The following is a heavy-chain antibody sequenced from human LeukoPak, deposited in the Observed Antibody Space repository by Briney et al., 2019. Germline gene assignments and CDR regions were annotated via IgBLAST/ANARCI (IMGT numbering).Heavy chain of an antibody. D-gene: IGHD3-3*01. V-gene: IGHV5-51*01. CDR2: IYPGDT. Sequence: KIGESLKISCKGSGYSFTSYWIGWVRQMPGKGLEWMGIIYPGDTRYSPSFQGQVTISADKSISTAYLQWNSLRASDTAMYYCARRPSYDFWSGYYGVDGLDIWGQGTMVTVSS. J-gene: IGHJ3*02. CDR1: GYSFTSYW. CDR3: ARRPSYDFWSGYYGVDGLDI.